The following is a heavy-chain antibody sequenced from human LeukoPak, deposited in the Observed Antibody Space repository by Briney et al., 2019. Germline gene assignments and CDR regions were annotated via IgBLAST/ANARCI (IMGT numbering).Heavy chain of an antibody. CDR2: ISGSVGGT. D-gene: IGHD6-19*01. V-gene: IGHV3-23*01. J-gene: IGHJ4*02. CDR1: GFTFNSYA. Sequence: GGSLRLSCGASGFTFNSYAVSWVRQAPGKGLEWVSAISGSVGGTYYADSVRGRFTISRDNSKNTVYLPMNSLSTEDTAVYYCAKSTTGYSSGRYPGWPVDCWGQGTLVTVSS. CDR3: AKSTTGYSSGRYPGWPVDC.